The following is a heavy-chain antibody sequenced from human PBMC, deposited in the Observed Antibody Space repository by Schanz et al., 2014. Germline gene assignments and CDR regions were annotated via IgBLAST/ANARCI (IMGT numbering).Heavy chain of an antibody. D-gene: IGHD1-1*01. Sequence: VQLAESGGGLVQPGGSLRLSCSASGFTFSTFAMHWVRQAPGKGLEYISAISNNGDSTYYADSVKGRFTISRDNAKNSLFLQMNSLRPEDTAVYYCARGRVLESWGQGTLVTVSS. J-gene: IGHJ5*02. V-gene: IGHV3-64*04. CDR2: ISNNGDST. CDR1: GFTFSTFA. CDR3: ARGRVLES.